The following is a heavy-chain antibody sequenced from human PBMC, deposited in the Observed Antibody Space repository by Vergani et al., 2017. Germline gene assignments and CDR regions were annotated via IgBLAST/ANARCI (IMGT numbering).Heavy chain of an antibody. CDR3: ARLGYSYGYWGWFDP. CDR2: ISYDGSNK. D-gene: IGHD5-18*01. J-gene: IGHJ5*02. CDR1: GFTFSSYA. V-gene: IGHV3-30-3*01. Sequence: QVQLVESGGGVVQPGRSLRLSCAASGFTFSSYAMHWVRQAPGKGLEWVAVISYDGSNKYYADSVKGRFTISRDNSKNTLYLQMNSLRAEDTAVYYCARLGYSYGYWGWFDPWGQGTLVTVSS.